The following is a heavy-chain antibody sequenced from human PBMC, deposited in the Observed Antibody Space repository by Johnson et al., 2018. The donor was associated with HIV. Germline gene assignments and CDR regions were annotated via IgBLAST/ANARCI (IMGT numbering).Heavy chain of an antibody. V-gene: IGHV3-66*01. CDR2: IYSGGST. CDR3: AKGYIPAGTARKWDRRDAFDI. D-gene: IGHD1-7*01. Sequence: VQLVESGGGLVQPGGSLRLSCAASGFTVSSNFMSWVRQAPGKGLEWVSVIYSGGSTGYADSVKGRFTISRDNSKNTLYLQMNSLRAEDTAVYYCAKGYIPAGTARKWDRRDAFDIWGQGTMVTVSS. J-gene: IGHJ3*02. CDR1: GFTVSSNF.